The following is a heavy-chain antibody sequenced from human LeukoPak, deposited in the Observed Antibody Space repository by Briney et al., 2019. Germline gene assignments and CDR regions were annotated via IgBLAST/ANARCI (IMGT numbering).Heavy chain of an antibody. CDR3: AKDKNGDYVGMFDY. V-gene: IGHV3-9*01. CDR1: GFTFDDYA. D-gene: IGHD4-17*01. CDR2: ISWNSGSI. Sequence: GGSLRLSCAASGFTFDDYAMHWVRQPPGKGLEWVSGISWNSGSIGYADSVKGRFTISRDSAKNSLYLQMNSLRAEDTAFYYCAKDKNGDYVGMFDYWGQGTLVTVSS. J-gene: IGHJ4*02.